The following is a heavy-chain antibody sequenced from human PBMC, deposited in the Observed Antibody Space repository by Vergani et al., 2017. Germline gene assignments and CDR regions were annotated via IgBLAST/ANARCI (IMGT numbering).Heavy chain of an antibody. CDR3: AADPSSSWGHYYYGMDV. Sequence: QMQLVQSGPEVKKPGTSVKVSCKASGFTFTSSAMQWVRQARGQRLEWIGWIVVGSGNTNYAQKFQERVTITRDMSTSTAYMELSSLRSDDTAVYYCAADPSSSWGHYYYGMDVWGQGTTVTVSS. CDR2: IVVGSGNT. V-gene: IGHV1-58*02. J-gene: IGHJ6*02. CDR1: GFTFTSSA. D-gene: IGHD6-13*01.